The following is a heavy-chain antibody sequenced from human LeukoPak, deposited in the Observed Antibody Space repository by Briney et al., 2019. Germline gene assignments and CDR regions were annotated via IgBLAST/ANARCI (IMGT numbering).Heavy chain of an antibody. D-gene: IGHD3-9*01. J-gene: IGHJ4*02. Sequence: PGGSLRLSCAASVFTFSSYAMHWVRRAPGKGLEWVAVISYDGSNKYYADSVKGRFTISRDNSKNTLYLQMNSLRAEDTAVYYCARTYHILTGYQGYFDYRGQGTLVTVSS. CDR2: ISYDGSNK. V-gene: IGHV3-30-3*01. CDR1: VFTFSSYA. CDR3: ARTYHILTGYQGYFDY.